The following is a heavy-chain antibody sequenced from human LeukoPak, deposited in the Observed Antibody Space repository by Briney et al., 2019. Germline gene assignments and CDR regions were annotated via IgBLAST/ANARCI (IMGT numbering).Heavy chain of an antibody. CDR1: GFTFSSYG. CDR2: IRYDGSNK. J-gene: IGHJ4*02. CDR3: AKDLSGDYGTNY. V-gene: IGHV3-30*02. Sequence: GGSLRLSCAASGFTFSSYGMHWVRQAPGKGLEWAAFIRYDGSNKYYADSVKGRFTISRDNSKNTLYLQMNSLRAEDTAVYYCAKDLSGDYGTNYWGQGTLVTVSS. D-gene: IGHD4-17*01.